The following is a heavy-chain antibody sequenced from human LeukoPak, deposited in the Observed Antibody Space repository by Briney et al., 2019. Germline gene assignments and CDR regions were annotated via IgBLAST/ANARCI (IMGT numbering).Heavy chain of an antibody. CDR3: VSFYETY. CDR1: GNYW. D-gene: IGHD2-2*01. CDR2: INSDGSWT. V-gene: IGHV3-74*01. J-gene: IGHJ4*02. Sequence: PGGSLRLSCAASGNYWMHWVRQAPGKGPVWVSHINSDGSWTSYADSVKGRSTISKDNAKNTVYLQMNNLRAEDTAVYYCVSFYETYWGRGTLVTVSS.